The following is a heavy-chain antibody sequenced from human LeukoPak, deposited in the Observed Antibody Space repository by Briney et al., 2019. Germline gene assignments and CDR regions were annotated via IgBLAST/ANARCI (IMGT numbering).Heavy chain of an antibody. D-gene: IGHD2-2*01. V-gene: IGHV3-21*01. CDR3: ARGDFFRVPAALNY. CDR1: GFTFSSYS. J-gene: IGHJ4*02. CDR2: ISSSSSYI. Sequence: PGGSLTLFCAASGFTFSSYSMNWVRQAPGKGLEWVSSISSSSSYIYYADSVKGRFTISRDNAKNSLYLQMNSLRAEDTAVYYCARGDFFRVPAALNYWGQGTLVTVSS.